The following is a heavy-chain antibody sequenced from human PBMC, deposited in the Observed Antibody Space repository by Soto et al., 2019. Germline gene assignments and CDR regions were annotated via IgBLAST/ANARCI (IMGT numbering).Heavy chain of an antibody. Sequence: GASVKVSCKASGYTFTSYYMHWVRQAPGQGLEWMGIINPSGGSTSYAQKFQGRVTMTRDTSTSTVYMELSSLRSEDTAVYYCARDPGNFDYADYYYYYGMDVWGQGTTVTVSS. CDR1: GYTFTSYY. J-gene: IGHJ6*02. D-gene: IGHD3-16*01. V-gene: IGHV1-46*01. CDR2: INPSGGST. CDR3: ARDPGNFDYADYYYYYGMDV.